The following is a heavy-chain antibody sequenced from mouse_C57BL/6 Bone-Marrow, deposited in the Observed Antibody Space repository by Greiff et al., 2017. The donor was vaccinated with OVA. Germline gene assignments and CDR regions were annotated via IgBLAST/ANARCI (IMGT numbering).Heavy chain of an antibody. J-gene: IGHJ1*03. CDR2: IDPENGDT. D-gene: IGHD2-5*01. V-gene: IGHV14-4*01. Sequence: EVKLEESGAELVRPGASVKLSCTASGFNIKDDYMHWVKQRPAQGLEWIGWIDPENGDTEYASKFKGKATITADTSSNTAYLQLSSLTSEYTAVYYCTSYYSNFYWYFDVWGTGTTVTVSS. CDR3: TSYYSNFYWYFDV. CDR1: GFNIKDDY.